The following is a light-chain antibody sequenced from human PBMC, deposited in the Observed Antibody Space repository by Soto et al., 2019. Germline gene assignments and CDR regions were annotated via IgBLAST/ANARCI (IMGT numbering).Light chain of an antibody. Sequence: QSALTQPPSASGSPGQSVTISCTGTSSDVGGYNYVSWYQQHPGKAPKLMIXEVSKRPSGVXXRXSGSKSGNTASLTVSGXXAEDEADXYCSSYAGSNNWVFGGGTKLTVL. CDR1: SSDVGGYNY. CDR3: SSYAGSNNWV. J-gene: IGLJ3*02. V-gene: IGLV2-8*01. CDR2: EVS.